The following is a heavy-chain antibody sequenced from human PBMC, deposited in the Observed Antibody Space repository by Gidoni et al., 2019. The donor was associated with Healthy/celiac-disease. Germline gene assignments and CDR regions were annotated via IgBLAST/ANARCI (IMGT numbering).Heavy chain of an antibody. Sequence: EVQLLAPGGGLVQPGGSLRLACPASGFTFSSYAMSWVRQAPGKGLGWVSAISGSGGSTYYADSVKGRFTISRDKSKNTLYLQMNSLRAEDTAVYYCAKDSGSDYWGQGTLVTVSS. D-gene: IGHD6-6*01. CDR3: AKDSGSDY. CDR2: ISGSGGST. CDR1: GFTFSSYA. V-gene: IGHV3-23*01. J-gene: IGHJ4*02.